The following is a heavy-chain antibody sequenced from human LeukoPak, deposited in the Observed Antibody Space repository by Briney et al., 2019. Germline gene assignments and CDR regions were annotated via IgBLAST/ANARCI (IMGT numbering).Heavy chain of an antibody. D-gene: IGHD1-1*01. CDR1: GFTFSTFW. CDR2: IKEDGSEK. J-gene: IGHJ4*02. CDR3: ARGGTFVSDY. Sequence: GGSLRLSYAASGFTFSTFWMSWVRQAPGKGLEWVANIKEDGSEKYYVDSMKGRFTVSRDNAKNSLYLQMDSLRADDTAVYYCARGGTFVSDYWGQGTLVTVSS. V-gene: IGHV3-7*01.